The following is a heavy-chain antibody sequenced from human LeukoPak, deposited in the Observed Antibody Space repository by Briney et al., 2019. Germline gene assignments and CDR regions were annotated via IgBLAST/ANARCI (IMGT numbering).Heavy chain of an antibody. V-gene: IGHV4-38-2*02. CDR3: ARGIVYGSGSYYKAYYFDS. Sequence: SETLSLTCTVSGYSISSGYYWGWIRQPPGKGLEWIGSIYHSGSTYYNPSLASRVTVSVDTSKNQFSLNLTSVTAADTAVYFCARGIVYGSGSYYKAYYFDSWGQGTLVAVSS. D-gene: IGHD3-10*01. CDR2: IYHSGST. J-gene: IGHJ4*02. CDR1: GYSISSGYY.